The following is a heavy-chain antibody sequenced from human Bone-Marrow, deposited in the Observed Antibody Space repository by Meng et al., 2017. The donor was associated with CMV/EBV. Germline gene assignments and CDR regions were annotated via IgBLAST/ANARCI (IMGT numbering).Heavy chain of an antibody. CDR1: GGSVSSGSHY. V-gene: IGHV4-61*01. CDR2: ICNSGNT. J-gene: IGHJ4*02. CDR3: ARGFQWLDRFDY. Sequence: SETLSLTCTVSGGSVSSGSHYWSWIRQPPGKGLEWIGYICNSGNTNYNPCLMSRVTISVDTSKNQFSLRLSSVTAADTAVYYCARGFQWLDRFDYWGQGTLVTVSS. D-gene: IGHD6-19*01.